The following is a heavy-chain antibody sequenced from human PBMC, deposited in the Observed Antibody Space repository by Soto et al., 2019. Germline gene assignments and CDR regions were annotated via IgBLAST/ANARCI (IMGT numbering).Heavy chain of an antibody. V-gene: IGHV3-23*01. CDR1: GFTFSSYA. Sequence: GSLRLSCAASGFTFSSYAMSWVRQAPGKGLEWVSAISGGGGSTYYADSVKGRFTISRDNSKNALYLQMNSLRAEDTAVYYCVNHLEYSSSSPVDYWGQGTLVTVSS. CDR3: VNHLEYSSSSPVDY. D-gene: IGHD6-6*01. CDR2: ISGGGGST. J-gene: IGHJ4*02.